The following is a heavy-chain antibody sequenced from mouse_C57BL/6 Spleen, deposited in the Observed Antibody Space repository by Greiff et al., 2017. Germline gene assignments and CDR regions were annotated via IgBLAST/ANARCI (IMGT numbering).Heavy chain of an antibody. CDR2: FYPGSGSI. V-gene: IGHV1-62-2*01. CDR1: GYTFTEYT. Sequence: QVQLKESGAELVKPGASVKLSCKASGYTFTEYTIHWVKQRSGQGLEWIGWFYPGSGSIKYNEKFKDKATLTADKSSSTVYMELSRLTSEDSAVYFCARHEDPDMVTSYAMDYWGQGTSVTVSS. D-gene: IGHD2-2*01. J-gene: IGHJ4*01. CDR3: ARHEDPDMVTSYAMDY.